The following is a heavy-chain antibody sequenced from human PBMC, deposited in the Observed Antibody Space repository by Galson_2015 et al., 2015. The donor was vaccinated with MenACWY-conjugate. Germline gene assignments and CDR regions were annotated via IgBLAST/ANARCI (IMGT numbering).Heavy chain of an antibody. Sequence: SLRLSCAASGFTFTAYGMHWVRQAPGKGLEWVAFLRSDGSDLYYADSVKGRFIISRDNSKNTLYLQMTNLRIEDTAVYYCAKDSGRDWFGLWDSWGQGALVTVSS. D-gene: IGHD2-21*02. CDR3: AKDSGRDWFGLWDS. J-gene: IGHJ4*02. CDR2: LRSDGSDL. V-gene: IGHV3-30*02. CDR1: GFTFTAYG.